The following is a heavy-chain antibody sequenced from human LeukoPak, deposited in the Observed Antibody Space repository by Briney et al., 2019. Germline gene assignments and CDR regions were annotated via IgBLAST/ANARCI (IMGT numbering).Heavy chain of an antibody. CDR2: IYYSGST. Sequence: SETLSLTCTVSGGSISSGDYYWSWIRQPPGKGLEWIGYIYYSGSTCYNPSLKSRVTISVDTSKNQFSLKLSSVTAADTAVYYCARAWGGWFDPWGQGTLVTVSS. D-gene: IGHD7-27*01. J-gene: IGHJ5*02. CDR1: GGSISSGDYY. CDR3: ARAWGGWFDP. V-gene: IGHV4-30-4*08.